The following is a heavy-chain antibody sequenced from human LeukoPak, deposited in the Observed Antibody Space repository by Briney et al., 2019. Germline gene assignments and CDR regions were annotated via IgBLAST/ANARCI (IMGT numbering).Heavy chain of an antibody. D-gene: IGHD5-12*01. CDR2: VSGSGGST. CDR1: GFTFSNNA. V-gene: IGHV3-23*01. CDR3: AKPSEDIVATIVASPYYGMDV. Sequence: AGGSLRLSCAASGFTFSNNAMTWVRQAPGKGLEWVSGVSGSGGSTYYADSVKGRFTISRDNSKNTLYLQMNSLRAEDTAVYYCAKPSEDIVATIVASPYYGMDVWGKGTTVTVSS. J-gene: IGHJ6*04.